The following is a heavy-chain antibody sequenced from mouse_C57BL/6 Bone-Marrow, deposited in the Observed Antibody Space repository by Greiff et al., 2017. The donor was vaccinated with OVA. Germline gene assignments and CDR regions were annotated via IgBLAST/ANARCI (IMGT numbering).Heavy chain of an antibody. V-gene: IGHV10-1*01. Sequence: EVKLMESGGGLVQPKGSLKLSCAASGFSFNTYAMNWVRQAPGKGLEWVARIRSKSNNYATYYADSVKDRFTISRDDSESMLYLQMNNLKTEDTAMYYCVRQRGLRGDAMDYWGQGTSVTVSS. D-gene: IGHD2-4*01. J-gene: IGHJ4*01. CDR3: VRQRGLRGDAMDY. CDR2: IRSKSNNYAT. CDR1: GFSFNTYA.